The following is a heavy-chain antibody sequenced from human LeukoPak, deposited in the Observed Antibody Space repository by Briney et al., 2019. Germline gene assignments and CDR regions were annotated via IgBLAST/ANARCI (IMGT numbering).Heavy chain of an antibody. CDR3: ARNHCYGSGSLAI. CDR2: ISSGSGTI. D-gene: IGHD3-10*01. CDR1: GFTFSSYS. Sequence: PGGSLRLSCAASGFTFSSYSMNWVRQAPGKGLEWISYISSGSGTIYYADSVKGRFTISRDNAKNSLYLQMNSLRDEDTAVYYCARNHCYGSGSLAIWGQGTLVTVSS. V-gene: IGHV3-48*02. J-gene: IGHJ4*02.